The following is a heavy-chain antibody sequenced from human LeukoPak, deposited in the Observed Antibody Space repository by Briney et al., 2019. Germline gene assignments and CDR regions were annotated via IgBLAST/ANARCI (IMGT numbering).Heavy chain of an antibody. D-gene: IGHD2-15*01. V-gene: IGHV3-21*01. CDR3: ARELGYCSGGSCYEAFDY. CDR1: GFTFSSYS. J-gene: IGHJ4*02. CDR2: ISSSSSYI. Sequence: GGSLRLSCAASGFTFSSYSMNWVRQAPGKGLEWVSSISSSSSYIYYADSVKGRFTISRDNAKNSLYLQMNSLRAEDTAVYYCARELGYCSGGSCYEAFDYWGQGTLVTVSS.